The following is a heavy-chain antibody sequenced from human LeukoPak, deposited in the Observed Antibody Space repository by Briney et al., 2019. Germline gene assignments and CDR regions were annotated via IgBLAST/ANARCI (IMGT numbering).Heavy chain of an antibody. CDR3: ARHYSHAWFVY. J-gene: IGHJ4*02. D-gene: IGHD6-13*01. CDR2: FNRGNSEN. CDR1: GSTFSTYP. V-gene: IGHV5-51*01. Sequence: GASLQISCETSGSTFSTYPIAWGRPVRGRGLGRVGNFNRGNSENKYSPSFQGYLTFSVDKSISTAYLQWSSLKASDTAMYYCARHYSHAWFVYWGQGTLITVS.